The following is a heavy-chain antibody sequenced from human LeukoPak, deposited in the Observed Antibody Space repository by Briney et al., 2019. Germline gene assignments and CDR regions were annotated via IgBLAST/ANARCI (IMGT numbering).Heavy chain of an antibody. CDR1: GFTFSSYA. Sequence: GGSLRLSCAASGFTFSSYAMSWVRQAPGKGLEWVSAISGSGGSTYYADSVKGRFTISRGNSKNTLYLQMNSLRAEDTAVYYCVQLDGYSYGYMVDYWGQGTLVTVSS. CDR3: VQLDGYSYGYMVDY. V-gene: IGHV3-23*01. J-gene: IGHJ4*02. D-gene: IGHD5-18*01. CDR2: ISGSGGST.